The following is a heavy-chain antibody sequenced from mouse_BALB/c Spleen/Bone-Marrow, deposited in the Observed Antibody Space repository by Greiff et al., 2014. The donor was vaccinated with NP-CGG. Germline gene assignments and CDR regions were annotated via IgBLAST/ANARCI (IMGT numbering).Heavy chain of an antibody. D-gene: IGHD2-4*01. V-gene: IGHV5-17*02. Sequence: EVKLMESGGGLVQPGGSRKLSCAASGFTFSSFGMHWVRQAPEKGLEWVAYISSGSSTIYYADTVKGRFTISRDNPKNTLFPQMTSLRSEDTAMYYCARDDYDYAMDYWGQGTSVTVSS. CDR2: ISSGSSTI. CDR1: GFTFSSFG. CDR3: ARDDYDYAMDY. J-gene: IGHJ4*01.